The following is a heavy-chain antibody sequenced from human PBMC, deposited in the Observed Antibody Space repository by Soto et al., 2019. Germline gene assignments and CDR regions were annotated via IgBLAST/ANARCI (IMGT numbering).Heavy chain of an antibody. V-gene: IGHV4-59*01. D-gene: IGHD1-26*01. J-gene: IGHJ4*02. CDR2: IYYSGST. Sequence: SETMSLTCSVSGGYISSYYVSWIRQPPGKGLEWIGYIYYSGSTNYNPSLKSRVTISVDTSKNQFSLKLSSVTAADTAVYYCARAAGALDYWGQGTLVTVSS. CDR3: ARAAGALDY. CDR1: GGYISSYY.